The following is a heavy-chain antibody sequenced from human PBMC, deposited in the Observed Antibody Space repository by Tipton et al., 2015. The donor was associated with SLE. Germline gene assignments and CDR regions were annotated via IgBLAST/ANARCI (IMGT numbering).Heavy chain of an antibody. J-gene: IGHJ4*02. D-gene: IGHD3-16*02. CDR1: DGSIRSTNYY. CDR2: IFYTGST. CDR3: ARHRLDYDYVWGSYRYFDY. Sequence: TLSLTCTVSDGSIRSTNYYWGWIRQPPGKGLEWIGSIFYTGSTYYNPSLKSRVSFSIDTSKHQFSLKLNSVTAADTAVYYCARHRLDYDYVWGSYRYFDYWGQGILVTVSS. V-gene: IGHV4-39*07.